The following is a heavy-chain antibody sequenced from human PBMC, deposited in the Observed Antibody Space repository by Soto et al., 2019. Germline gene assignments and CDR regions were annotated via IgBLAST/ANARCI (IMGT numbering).Heavy chain of an antibody. Sequence: QVRLQESGPGLVKPSQTLSLTCTVSGGSISSGGYYWSWIRQHPGKGLEWIGYIYYSGSTYYNPSLKSRVTISVDPSKNQFSLKLSSVTAADTAVYYCNRAGAVAKFLAFDYWGQGTLVTVSS. V-gene: IGHV4-31*04. CDR1: GGSISSGGYY. CDR3: NRAGAVAKFLAFDY. D-gene: IGHD6-19*01. J-gene: IGHJ4*02. CDR2: IYYSGST.